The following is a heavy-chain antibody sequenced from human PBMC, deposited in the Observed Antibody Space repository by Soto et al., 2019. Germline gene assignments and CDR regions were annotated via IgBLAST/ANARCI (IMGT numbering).Heavy chain of an antibody. CDR1: GFTFSSYS. V-gene: IGHV3-21*01. Sequence: GGSLRLSCAASGFTFSSYSMNWVRQAPGKGLEWVSSISSSSSYIYYADSVKGRFTISRDNAKNSLYLQMNSLRAEDTAVYYCARDRVNRNIVAPVAYWGQGTLVTVSS. CDR2: ISSSSSYI. D-gene: IGHD5-12*01. CDR3: ARDRVNRNIVAPVAY. J-gene: IGHJ4*02.